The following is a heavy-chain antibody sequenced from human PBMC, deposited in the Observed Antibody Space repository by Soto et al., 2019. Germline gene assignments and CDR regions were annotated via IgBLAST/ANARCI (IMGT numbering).Heavy chain of an antibody. CDR3: TTDPLLCWTVGDCYDFDY. J-gene: IGHJ4*02. CDR2: ISYDGDHK. D-gene: IGHD2-21*02. CDR1: GFSFSTFA. Sequence: GGSLRLSCAASGFSFSTFAMHWVRQTPGKGLEWVAVISYDGDHKYYTGSVKGRFTISRDNSKNTLYLLMNSLRSEDTAIYYCTTDPLLCWTVGDCYDFDYWGQGTLVTVSS. V-gene: IGHV3-30-3*01.